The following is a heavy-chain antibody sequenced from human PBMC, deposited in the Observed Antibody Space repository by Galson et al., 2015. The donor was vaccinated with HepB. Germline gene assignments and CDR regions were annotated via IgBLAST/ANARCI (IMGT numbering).Heavy chain of an antibody. V-gene: IGHV3-23*01. CDR2: ITGGGGIT. CDR1: GFTFSSYA. J-gene: IGHJ6*02. CDR3: AKALPPNYSSSSPPNYYYGMDV. Sequence: SLRLSCAASGFTFSSYAMNWVRQAPGKGLEWVSTITGGGGITYYADSVKGRFTISRDNAKNTMSLEMKRLRAEDTAVYSCAKALPPNYSSSSPPNYYYGMDVWGQGTTVTVSS. D-gene: IGHD6-6*01.